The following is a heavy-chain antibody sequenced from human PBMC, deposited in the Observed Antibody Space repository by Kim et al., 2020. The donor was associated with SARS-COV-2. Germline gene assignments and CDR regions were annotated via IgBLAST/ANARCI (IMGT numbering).Heavy chain of an antibody. CDR3: ARGGSYLSFSFDY. D-gene: IGHD1-26*01. Sequence: YNPSLKSRVTISVDTSKNQFSLKLSSVTAADTAVYYCARGGSYLSFSFDYWGQGTLVTVSS. V-gene: IGHV4-31*02. J-gene: IGHJ4*02.